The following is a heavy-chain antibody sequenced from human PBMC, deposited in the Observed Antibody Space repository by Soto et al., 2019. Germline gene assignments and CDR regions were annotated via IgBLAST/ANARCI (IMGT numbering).Heavy chain of an antibody. CDR2: IIDNGGT. CDR1: GFPFKHYA. V-gene: IGHV3-23*01. Sequence: GGSLRLSCAASGFPFKHYAMSWFRQAPGNGLEWVSSIIDNGGTFYADSVKGRFTISRDISKNTVYLQMNSLRVEDTAVYYCAKDYSVATDPSSVIMFDYWGQGTLVTVSS. J-gene: IGHJ4*02. CDR3: AKDYSVATDPSSVIMFDY. D-gene: IGHD5-12*01.